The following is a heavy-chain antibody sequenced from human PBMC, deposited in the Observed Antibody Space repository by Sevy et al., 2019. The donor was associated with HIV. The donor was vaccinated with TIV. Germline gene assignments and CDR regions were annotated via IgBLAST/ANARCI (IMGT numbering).Heavy chain of an antibody. J-gene: IGHJ6*03. CDR3: AKDGRYSYGYALFLYYYYYYMDV. D-gene: IGHD5-18*01. CDR2: IWYDGSNK. CDR1: GFTFSSYG. V-gene: IGHV3-30*02. Sequence: GGSLRLSCAASGFTFSSYGMHWVRQAPGKGLEWVAFIWYDGSNKYYADSVKGRFTISRDNSKNTLYLQMNSLRAEDTAVYYCAKDGRYSYGYALFLYYYYYYMDVWGKGTSVTVSS.